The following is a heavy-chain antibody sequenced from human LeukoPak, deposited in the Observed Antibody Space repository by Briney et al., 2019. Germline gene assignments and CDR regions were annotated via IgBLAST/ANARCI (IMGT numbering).Heavy chain of an antibody. Sequence: GGSLRLSCAASGFTFSSYSMNWVRQAPGKGLEWVSSISSSSSYIYYADSVKGRFTISRDNAKNSLYLQMNSLRAEDTAVDYCARDSPITMIVVVIDYWGQGTLATVSS. D-gene: IGHD3-22*01. CDR2: ISSSSSYI. J-gene: IGHJ4*02. CDR1: GFTFSSYS. V-gene: IGHV3-21*01. CDR3: ARDSPITMIVVVIDY.